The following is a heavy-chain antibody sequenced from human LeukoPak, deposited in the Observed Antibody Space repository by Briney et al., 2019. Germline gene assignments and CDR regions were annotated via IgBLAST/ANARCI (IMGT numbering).Heavy chain of an antibody. D-gene: IGHD1-26*01. CDR2: ISLTGQT. CDR1: GGSIRSTNW. CDR3: LRESGAFCPFGH. Sequence: PSETLSLTCGVSGGSIRSTNWWSWVRQSPGQGLEWIGEISLTGQTNYNPSLSGRVTMLLDESSNHLSLHLTSVTAADTATYYCLRESGAFCPFGHWGQGTLVIVPS. J-gene: IGHJ4*02. V-gene: IGHV4-4*02.